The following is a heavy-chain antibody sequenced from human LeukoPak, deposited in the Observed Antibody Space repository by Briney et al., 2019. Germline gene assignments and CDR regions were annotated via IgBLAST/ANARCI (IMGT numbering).Heavy chain of an antibody. CDR2: ISYDGYDK. V-gene: IGHV3-30-3*01. CDR1: GFTFNDYA. D-gene: IGHD3-10*01. Sequence: PGRSLRLSCAASGFTFNDYAMYWVRQAPGKGLEWVTLISYDGYDKSYADSVRGRFTISRDNSRNTLYLQMDSLRSEDTAVYYCARVYDGSGSYYDSYYYYMDVWGKGTTVTVSS. J-gene: IGHJ6*03. CDR3: ARVYDGSGSYYDSYYYYMDV.